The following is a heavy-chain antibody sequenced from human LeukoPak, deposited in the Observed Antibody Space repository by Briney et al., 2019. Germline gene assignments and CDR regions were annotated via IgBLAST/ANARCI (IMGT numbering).Heavy chain of an antibody. CDR2: ISHDGSKK. Sequence: GRSLRLSCAASGFTFSSYGMHWVRQAPGKGLEWVAVISHDGSKKYYADSVKGRFTISRDNSKNTLYLQMNSLRDEDTAVYYCAKDPYSGSFEYFQHWGQGTLVTVSS. CDR3: AKDPYSGSFEYFQH. J-gene: IGHJ1*01. V-gene: IGHV3-30*18. CDR1: GFTFSSYG. D-gene: IGHD1-26*01.